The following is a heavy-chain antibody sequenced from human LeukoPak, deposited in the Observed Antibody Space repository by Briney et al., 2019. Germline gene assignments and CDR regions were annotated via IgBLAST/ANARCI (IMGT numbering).Heavy chain of an antibody. CDR1: GYSISSGYY. CDR2: IYHSGST. CDR3: AGYSGSYYRYYYYMDV. Sequence: LETLSLTCAVSGYSISSGYYWGWIRQPPGKGLEWIGSIYHSGSTFYNPSLMSRVTISVDTSKNQFSLKLSSVTAADPAADYCAGYSGSYYRYYYYMDVWGKGTTVTVSS. D-gene: IGHD1-26*01. J-gene: IGHJ6*03. V-gene: IGHV4-38-2*01.